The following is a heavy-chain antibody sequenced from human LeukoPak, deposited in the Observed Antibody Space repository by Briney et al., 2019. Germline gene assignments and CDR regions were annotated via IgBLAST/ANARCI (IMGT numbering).Heavy chain of an antibody. Sequence: SETLSLTCTVSGGSISSGAYYWSWIRQHPGKGLEWIGYIYHSGSTYYNPSLKSRVTISVDTSENQFSLKLSSVTAADTAVYYCASLYDSLSTYFDYWGQGTLVTVSS. CDR3: ASLYDSLSTYFDY. CDR2: IYHSGST. J-gene: IGHJ4*02. D-gene: IGHD3-22*01. CDR1: GGSISSGAYY. V-gene: IGHV4-31*03.